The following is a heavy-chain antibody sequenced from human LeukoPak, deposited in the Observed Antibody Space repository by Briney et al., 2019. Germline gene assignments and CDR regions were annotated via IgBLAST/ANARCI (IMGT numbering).Heavy chain of an antibody. V-gene: IGHV3-30-3*01. CDR1: GFTFSSYA. CDR2: ISYDGSNK. D-gene: IGHD3-22*01. J-gene: IGHJ4*02. CDR3: ATPDYKFDSSGYYSGHYFFIY. Sequence: QTGGSLRLSCAASGFTFSSYAMPWVRQAPGKGLEWVAVISYDGSNKYYADSVKGRFTVSRDNSKNTLYLQMSSLRADDTAVYYCATPDYKFDSSGYYSGHYFFIYWGQGTLVAVSS.